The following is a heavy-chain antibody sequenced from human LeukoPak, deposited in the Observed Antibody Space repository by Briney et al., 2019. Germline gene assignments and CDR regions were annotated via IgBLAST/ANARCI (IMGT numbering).Heavy chain of an antibody. Sequence: SETLSLTCTVSGDSISTYYWSWTRQPPGKGLEWIGYIYYSGSTYYNPSLKSRVTISVDTSKNQFSLNLSSVTAADTAVYYCARGAGHSSGWFFYWGQGTLVTVSS. CDR3: ARGAGHSSGWFFY. CDR1: GDSISTYY. CDR2: IYYSGST. V-gene: IGHV4-59*08. D-gene: IGHD6-19*01. J-gene: IGHJ4*02.